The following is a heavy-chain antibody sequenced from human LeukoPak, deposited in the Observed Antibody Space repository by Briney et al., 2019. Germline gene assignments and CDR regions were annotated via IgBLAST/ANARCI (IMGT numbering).Heavy chain of an antibody. J-gene: IGHJ4*02. CDR2: IIPVFPTS. Sequence: SVKVSCKASGGTFGVNAIHWVRQAPGQGLEWMGDIIPVFPTSNYAQNFQGRVTFTADESTSTAYMEMNSLTSEDTAIYYCARDGVRNMGLRLDYWGQGTLITVSS. D-gene: IGHD1-14*01. CDR3: ARDGVRNMGLRLDY. CDR1: GGTFGVNA. V-gene: IGHV1-69*01.